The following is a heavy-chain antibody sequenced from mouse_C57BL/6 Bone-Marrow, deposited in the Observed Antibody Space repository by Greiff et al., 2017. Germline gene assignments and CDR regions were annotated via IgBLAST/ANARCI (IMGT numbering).Heavy chain of an antibody. J-gene: IGHJ2*01. Sequence: VHLVESGPGLVQPSQSLSITCTVSGFSLTSYGVHWVRQSPGKGLEWLGVIWSGGSTDYNEAFISRLSISKDNSKSQVFFKMNSLQADDTAIYYCARESLTFYFDYWGQGTTLTVSS. CDR2: IWSGGST. V-gene: IGHV2-2*01. CDR1: GFSLTSYG. CDR3: ARESLTFYFDY. D-gene: IGHD4-1*01.